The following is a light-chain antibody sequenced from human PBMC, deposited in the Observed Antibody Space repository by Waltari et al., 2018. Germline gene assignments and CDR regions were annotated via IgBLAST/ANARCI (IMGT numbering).Light chain of an antibody. Sequence: QTVVTQEPSLTASPGDTVTLTCASSTCAVTNAFFPSWFQQKPGQAPRALIYGTTNKHSWTPARFSGSLLGGRAALTLSGVQPEDEADYYCLLFYAGSRVFGGGTKLTVL. J-gene: IGLJ3*02. CDR3: LLFYAGSRV. CDR1: TCAVTNAFF. CDR2: GTT. V-gene: IGLV7-43*01.